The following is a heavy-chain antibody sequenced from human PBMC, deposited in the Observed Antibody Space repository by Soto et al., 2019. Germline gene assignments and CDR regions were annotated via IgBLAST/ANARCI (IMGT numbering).Heavy chain of an antibody. Sequence: GESLKISCKGSGYNFANFWIGWVRQMPGKGLEWMGMIFPGDSDTKNSPSLEGQITMSVDKSDSSAYLQWRSLKASDTAIYYCAAGYSTGLDAFDIWGQGTVVTVSS. D-gene: IGHD2-8*02. CDR3: AAGYSTGLDAFDI. CDR2: IFPGDSDT. V-gene: IGHV5-51*01. CDR1: GYNFANFW. J-gene: IGHJ3*02.